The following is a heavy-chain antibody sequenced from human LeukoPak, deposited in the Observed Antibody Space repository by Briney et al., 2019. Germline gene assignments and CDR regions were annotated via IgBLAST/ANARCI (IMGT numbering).Heavy chain of an antibody. CDR3: ASLKDYYDFWSGYDHYFDY. CDR2: IKQDGTEK. J-gene: IGHJ4*02. CDR1: GFPFTTYW. Sequence: GGSLRLSCAASGFPFTTYWMGWVRQAPGKGLEWVANIKQDGTEKYYVDSVKGRFTISRDNAKNSMYLQMNSLRAEDTAVYYCASLKDYYDFWSGYDHYFDYWGQGILVTVSS. V-gene: IGHV3-7*01. D-gene: IGHD3-3*01.